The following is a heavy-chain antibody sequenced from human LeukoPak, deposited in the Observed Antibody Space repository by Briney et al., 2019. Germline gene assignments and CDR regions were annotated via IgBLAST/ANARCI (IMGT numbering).Heavy chain of an antibody. J-gene: IGHJ6*02. D-gene: IGHD3-3*01. CDR1: GGSISSYY. CDR2: IYYSGST. CDR3: ARDRSDYDFWSGPLFV. V-gene: IGHV4-59*01. Sequence: SETLSLTCTVSGGSISSYYWSWIRQPPGKGLEWIGYIYYSGSTNYNPSLKSRVTISVDTSKNQFSLKLSSVTAADTAVYYCARDRSDYDFWSGPLFVWGQGTTVTVSS.